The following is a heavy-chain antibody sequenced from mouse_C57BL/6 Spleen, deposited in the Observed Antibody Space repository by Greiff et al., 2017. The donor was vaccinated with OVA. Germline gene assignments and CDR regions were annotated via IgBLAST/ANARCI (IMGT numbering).Heavy chain of an antibody. CDR1: GFNIKDDY. CDR2: IDPENGDT. J-gene: IGHJ3*01. D-gene: IGHD4-1*01. CDR3: TYWDGFAY. V-gene: IGHV14-4*01. Sequence: EVQLQQSGAELVRPGASVKLSCTASGFNIKDDYMHWVKQRPEQGLEWIGWIDPENGDTEYASKFQGKATITADTSSNTAYLQLSSLTSEDTAVYYCTYWDGFAYWGQGTLVTVSA.